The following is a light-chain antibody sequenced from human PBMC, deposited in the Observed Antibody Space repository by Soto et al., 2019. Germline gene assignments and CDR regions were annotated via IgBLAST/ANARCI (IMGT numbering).Light chain of an antibody. Sequence: QSVLTQPPSVSGAPGQRVTISCTGSSSNIGAGYDVHWYQQLPGTAPKLLIYGNSNRPSGVPDRCSGSKSGTSASLAIPGLQAEDEAAYYCHSYDSSLSGWVFGGGTKLTVL. J-gene: IGLJ3*02. CDR3: HSYDSSLSGWV. CDR1: SSNIGAGYD. CDR2: GNS. V-gene: IGLV1-40*01.